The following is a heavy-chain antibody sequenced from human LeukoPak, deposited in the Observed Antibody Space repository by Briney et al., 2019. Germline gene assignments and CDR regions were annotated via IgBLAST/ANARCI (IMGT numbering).Heavy chain of an antibody. Sequence: SETLSLTCTVSGGSISSYYWSWIRQPAGKGLERIGRIYTSGSTNYNPSLKSRVTMSVDTSKNQFSLKLSSVTAADTAVYYCARYRANSSSWYPAGAFDIWGQGTMVTVSS. CDR3: ARYRANSSSWYPAGAFDI. CDR1: GGSISSYY. D-gene: IGHD6-13*01. V-gene: IGHV4-4*07. CDR2: IYTSGST. J-gene: IGHJ3*02.